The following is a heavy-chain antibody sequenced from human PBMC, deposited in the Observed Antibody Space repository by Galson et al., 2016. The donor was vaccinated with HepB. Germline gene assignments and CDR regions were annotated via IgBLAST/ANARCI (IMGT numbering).Heavy chain of an antibody. CDR2: IGVDNGNT. Sequence: SVKVSCKASGYSFTTYAITWVRQAPGQGLEWMGWIGVDNGNTNYAQKFQGRVTMTTDASTSTAYMELRSLRSDDTAVYYCARDQMAPIRNFDWLPQGSGYHYGMDVWGQGTTGTVSS. V-gene: IGHV1-18*01. CDR1: GYSFTTYA. J-gene: IGHJ6*02. CDR3: ARDQMAPIRNFDWLPQGSGYHYGMDV. D-gene: IGHD3-9*01.